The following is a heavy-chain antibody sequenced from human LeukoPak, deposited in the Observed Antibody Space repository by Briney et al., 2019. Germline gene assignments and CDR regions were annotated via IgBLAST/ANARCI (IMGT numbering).Heavy chain of an antibody. Sequence: PGGSLRLSCTASGFTFGDYAMSWFRQAPGKGLEWVGFIRSKAYGGITEYAASVKGRFTISRDDSESIAYLQMNSLKTEDTAVYYCTRGTYYYGSGSYYNAPYYFDYWGQGTLVTVSS. V-gene: IGHV3-49*03. CDR3: TRGTYYYGSGSYYNAPYYFDY. D-gene: IGHD3-10*01. CDR2: IRSKAYGGIT. CDR1: GFTFGDYA. J-gene: IGHJ4*02.